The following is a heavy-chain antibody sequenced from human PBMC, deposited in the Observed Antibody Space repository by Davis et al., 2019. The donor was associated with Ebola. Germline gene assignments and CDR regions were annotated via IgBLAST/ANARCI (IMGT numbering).Heavy chain of an antibody. CDR3: ARGGYYYEISRFDY. CDR1: GYTFTAYY. J-gene: IGHJ4*02. Sequence: ASVKVSCQASGYTFTAYYIHWVRQAPGQGLAWMGWINPNSGGTNYAHKFQGRVTMTRDTSIRTAYMELNRLRSDDTAVYYCARGGYYYEISRFDYWGQGILVTVSS. CDR2: INPNSGGT. D-gene: IGHD3-22*01. V-gene: IGHV1-2*02.